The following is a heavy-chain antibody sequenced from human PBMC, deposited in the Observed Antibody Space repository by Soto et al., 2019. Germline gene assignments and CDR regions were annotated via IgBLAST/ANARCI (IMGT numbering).Heavy chain of an antibody. V-gene: IGHV1-2*04. CDR3: ARDGSGITIFGVVNRGGSYYYGMEV. D-gene: IGHD3-3*01. Sequence: ASVKVSCKASGYTFTGYYMHWVRQAPGQGLEWMGWINPNSGGTNYAQKFQGWVTMTRDTSISTAYMELSRLRSDDTAVYYCARDGSGITIFGVVNRGGSYYYGMEVWGKGTTVTVSS. CDR2: INPNSGGT. J-gene: IGHJ6*04. CDR1: GYTFTGYY.